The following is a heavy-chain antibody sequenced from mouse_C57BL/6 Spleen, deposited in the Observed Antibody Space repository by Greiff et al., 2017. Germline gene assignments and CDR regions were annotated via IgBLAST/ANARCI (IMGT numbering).Heavy chain of an antibody. Sequence: VQLVESDAELVKPGASVKISCKVSGYTFTDHTIHWMKQRPEQGLEWIGYIYPRDGSTKYNEKFKGKATLTADKSSSTAYMQLNSLTSEDSAVYFCARVPNYYGSLYYAMDYWGQGTSVTVSS. V-gene: IGHV1-78*01. D-gene: IGHD1-1*01. CDR3: ARVPNYYGSLYYAMDY. CDR2: IYPRDGST. CDR1: GYTFTDHT. J-gene: IGHJ4*01.